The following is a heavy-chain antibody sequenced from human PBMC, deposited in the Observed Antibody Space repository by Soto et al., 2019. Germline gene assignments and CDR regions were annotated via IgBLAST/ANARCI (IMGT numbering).Heavy chain of an antibody. CDR3: ARGPDRSGFYLFDF. D-gene: IGHD3-22*01. Sequence: ASVKVSCKASGGSFSNHAISWVRQAPGQGPEWMGGIIPLSGTTSYPQKFQGRVATTADESMTTAYMDLSSLRSDDTAVYYCARGPDRSGFYLFDFWGLGTLVTVSS. J-gene: IGHJ4*02. CDR1: GGSFSNHA. V-gene: IGHV1-69*13. CDR2: IIPLSGTT.